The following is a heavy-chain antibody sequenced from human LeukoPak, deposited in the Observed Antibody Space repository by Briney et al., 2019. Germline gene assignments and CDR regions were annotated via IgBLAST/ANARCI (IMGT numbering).Heavy chain of an antibody. D-gene: IGHD3-22*01. J-gene: IGHJ4*02. CDR3: AKDTRPALYYYDRSGYYEGPFDY. CDR1: GFAFNTYG. CDR2: ISWNSGSI. V-gene: IGHV3-9*01. Sequence: PGGSLRLSCATSGFAFNTYGMHWIRQAPGKGLEWVSGISWNSGSIGYADSVKGRFTISRDNAKNSLYLQMNSLRAEDTALYYCAKDTRPALYYYDRSGYYEGPFDYWGQGTLVTVSS.